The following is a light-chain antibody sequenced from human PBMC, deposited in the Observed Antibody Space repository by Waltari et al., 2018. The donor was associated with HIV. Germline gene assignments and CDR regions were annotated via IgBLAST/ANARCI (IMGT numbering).Light chain of an antibody. CDR2: RDN. V-gene: IGLV1-47*01. Sequence: QSVLTQPPSASGTPGQRVTISCSGTTSNVGSNFVSWYQQLPGTAPKLLIYRDNGRPAGVADRFSASKSGASASLAVSGLRSGDEGDYFGATWDGILSGAYVVGAGTKVTVL. CDR1: TSNVGSNF. J-gene: IGLJ1*01. CDR3: ATWDGILSGAYV.